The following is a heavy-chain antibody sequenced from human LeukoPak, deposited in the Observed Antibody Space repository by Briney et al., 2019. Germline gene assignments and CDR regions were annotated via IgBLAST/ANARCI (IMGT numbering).Heavy chain of an antibody. CDR1: KFTFSDYS. Sequence: PVGSLRLSCAASKFTFSDYSMSWVRQAPRKGLEYVSAISSNGGSTCYAESVKGRFTISRDNSKNTLYLQMSSLRAEDTAVYYCVKDRSAHWLANDAFDIWGQGTMVTVSS. CDR2: ISSNGGST. V-gene: IGHV3-64D*09. D-gene: IGHD6-19*01. CDR3: VKDRSAHWLANDAFDI. J-gene: IGHJ3*02.